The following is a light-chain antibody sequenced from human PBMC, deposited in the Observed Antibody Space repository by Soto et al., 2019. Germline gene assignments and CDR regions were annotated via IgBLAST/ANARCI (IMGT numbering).Light chain of an antibody. CDR3: LQDINYPWT. CDR2: GAS. V-gene: IGKV1-5*01. CDR1: QTISSW. J-gene: IGKJ1*01. Sequence: DIQMTQSPSTLSGSVGDRVTITCRASQTISSWLAWYQQKPGKPPKVLIYGASNLQSGVPPRFSGSGSGTDFTLAIRSLQPEDSATYYCLQDINYPWTFGQGTKVDIK.